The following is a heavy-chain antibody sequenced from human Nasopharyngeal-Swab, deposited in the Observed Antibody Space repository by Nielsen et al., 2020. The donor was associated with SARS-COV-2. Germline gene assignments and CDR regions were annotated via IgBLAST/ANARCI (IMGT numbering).Heavy chain of an antibody. V-gene: IGHV4-39*01. CDR2: IYYSGST. J-gene: IGHJ5*02. Sequence: WIRQPPGKGLEGIGSIYYSGSTHYNPTHKSRVTKSGDTSKNQCSLKLSSVTAADTAVYYCARHAEVLRYFDWVYREGWFDPWGQGTLVTVSS. CDR3: ARHAEVLRYFDWVYREGWFDP. D-gene: IGHD3-9*01.